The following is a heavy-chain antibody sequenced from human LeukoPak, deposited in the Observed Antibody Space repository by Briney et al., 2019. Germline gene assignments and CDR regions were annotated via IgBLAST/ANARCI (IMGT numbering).Heavy chain of an antibody. CDR1: GFTFSSYS. J-gene: IGHJ2*01. CDR3: ARGRNELTIFGVAQYWYFDL. V-gene: IGHV3-48*04. Sequence: GGSLRLSCAASGFTFSSYSMNWVRQAPGKGLEWVSYISGSSSIIYYADSVKGRFTISRDNAKNSLYLQMNSLRAEDTAVYYCARGRNELTIFGVAQYWYFDLWGRGTLVTVSS. CDR2: ISGSSSII. D-gene: IGHD3-3*01.